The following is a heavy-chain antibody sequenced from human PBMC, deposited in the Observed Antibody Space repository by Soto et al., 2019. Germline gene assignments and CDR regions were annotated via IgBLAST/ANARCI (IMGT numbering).Heavy chain of an antibody. CDR1: GGSISSYY. J-gene: IGHJ6*02. CDR3: VRYRGGGSGNYYQWQGMDV. CDR2: IYPNGIT. D-gene: IGHD3-10*01. Sequence: SETLSLTCPVSGGSISSYYWSWIRQPAGKGLDWIGYIYPNGITFHNPSLQSRVTMSVDKSSNQFSPKQRAVTAGDTAGYECVRYRGGGSGNYYQWQGMDVGSRGTTVTVAS. V-gene: IGHV4-59*04.